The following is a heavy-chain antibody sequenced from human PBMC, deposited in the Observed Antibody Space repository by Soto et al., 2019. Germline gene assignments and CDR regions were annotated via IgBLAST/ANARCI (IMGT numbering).Heavy chain of an antibody. V-gene: IGHV1-69*13. Sequence: ASVKVSCKASGGTFSSYAISWVRQAPGQGLEWMGGIIPIFGTANYAQKFQGRVTITADESTSTAYMELSSLRSEDTAVYYCARDVATLDYDSSDAFDIWGQGTMVTVSS. D-gene: IGHD3-22*01. CDR1: GGTFSSYA. J-gene: IGHJ3*02. CDR2: IIPIFGTA. CDR3: ARDVATLDYDSSDAFDI.